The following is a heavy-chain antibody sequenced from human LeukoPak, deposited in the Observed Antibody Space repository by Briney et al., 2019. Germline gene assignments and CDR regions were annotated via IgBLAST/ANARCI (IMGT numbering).Heavy chain of an antibody. J-gene: IGHJ4*02. CDR2: ISNSGSNT. CDR1: GFTFSNYA. CDR3: AKERSLNGGYSDGYFDH. Sequence: GGSLRLSCVASGFTFSNYAMSWVRQTPGKGLEWVSVISNSGSNTYYADSVKGRFTISRDDSKNTLYLEMNSLRAEDTALYHCAKERSLNGGYSDGYFDHWGQGTLVTVSS. D-gene: IGHD4-23*01. V-gene: IGHV3-23*01.